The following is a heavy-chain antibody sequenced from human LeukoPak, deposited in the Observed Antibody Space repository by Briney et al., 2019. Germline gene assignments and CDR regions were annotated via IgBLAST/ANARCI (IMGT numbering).Heavy chain of an antibody. J-gene: IGHJ3*02. Sequence: GGSLRLSCAASGFTFSSYSMNWVRQAPGKGLEWVSSISSSSSYIYYADSVKGRFTISRDNAKNSLYLQMNSPRAEDTAVYYCAREQDTAMVTDAFDIWGQGTMVTVSS. D-gene: IGHD5-18*01. V-gene: IGHV3-21*01. CDR2: ISSSSSYI. CDR1: GFTFSSYS. CDR3: AREQDTAMVTDAFDI.